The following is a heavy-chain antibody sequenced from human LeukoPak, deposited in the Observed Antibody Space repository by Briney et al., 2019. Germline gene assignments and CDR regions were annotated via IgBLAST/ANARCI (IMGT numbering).Heavy chain of an antibody. V-gene: IGHV4-39*07. CDR3: ARGGYYGSENDFRFDP. J-gene: IGHJ5*02. D-gene: IGHD3-10*01. CDR1: GGSISTSCYY. CDR2: IFYSGST. Sequence: PSETLSLICTVSGGSISTSCYYWGWVRQPPGKGLEWIGNIFYSGSTYYSPSLKSRVTISLDTSRNQFSLKLNSVTAADTAVYYCARGGYYGSENDFRFDPWGQGTLVTVSS.